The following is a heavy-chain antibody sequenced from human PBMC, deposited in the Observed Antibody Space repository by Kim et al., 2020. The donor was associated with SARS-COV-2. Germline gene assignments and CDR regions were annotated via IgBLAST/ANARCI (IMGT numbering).Heavy chain of an antibody. Sequence: GGSLRLSCITSGFSFTTYEMNWVRQAPGKGLEWIAYISTRGTTIFYADSVKGRFTISRDNALNSVFLQMNSLRDEDTAVYFCAREDSSGYYDPRAFDDWGQGTMVTVSS. CDR3: AREDSSGYYDPRAFDD. D-gene: IGHD6-19*01. CDR2: ISTRGTTI. CDR1: GFSFTTYE. V-gene: IGHV3-48*03. J-gene: IGHJ3*01.